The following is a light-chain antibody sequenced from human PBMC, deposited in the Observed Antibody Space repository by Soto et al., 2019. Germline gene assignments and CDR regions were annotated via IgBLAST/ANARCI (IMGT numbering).Light chain of an antibody. CDR2: KDS. Sequence: SYELTQPPSVSVSPGQTARITCSGDALPKQYAYWYQQKPGQAPVLVIYKDSGRPSGIPERFSGSSSGTTVTLTISGVQAEDEADYYCQSADSSGTYPRVVFGGGTKVTVL. V-gene: IGLV3-25*03. J-gene: IGLJ2*01. CDR1: ALPKQY. CDR3: QSADSSGTYPRVV.